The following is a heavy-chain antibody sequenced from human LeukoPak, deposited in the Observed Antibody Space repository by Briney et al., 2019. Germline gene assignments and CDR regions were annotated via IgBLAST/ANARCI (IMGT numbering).Heavy chain of an antibody. CDR1: GFTFTSSA. CDR2: IVGGSGNT. J-gene: IGHJ5*02. CDR3: AAGVYDYVWGSYRPIRFDP. V-gene: IGHV1-58*02. Sequence: SVKVSCKASGFTFTSSAMQWVRQARGQRLEWIGWIVGGSGNTNYAQKFQERVTITRDMSTSTAYMELSSLRSEDTAVYYCAAGVYDYVWGSYRPIRFDPWGQGTLVTVSS. D-gene: IGHD3-16*02.